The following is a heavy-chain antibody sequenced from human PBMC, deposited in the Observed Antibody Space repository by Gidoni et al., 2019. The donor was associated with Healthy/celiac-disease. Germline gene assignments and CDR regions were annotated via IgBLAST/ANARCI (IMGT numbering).Heavy chain of an antibody. D-gene: IGHD4-17*01. V-gene: IGHV3-15*01. CDR1: GFTFSNAW. CDR3: TTETDILMPPTVTTGDYDY. CDR2: IKSKTDGGTT. Sequence: EVQLVESGGGLVKPGGSLRLSCAASGFTFSNAWMSWVRQAPGKGLEWVGRIKSKTDGGTTDYAAPVKGRFTISRDDSKNTLYLQMNSLKTEDSAVYYCTTETDILMPPTVTTGDYDYWGQGTLVTVSS. J-gene: IGHJ4*02.